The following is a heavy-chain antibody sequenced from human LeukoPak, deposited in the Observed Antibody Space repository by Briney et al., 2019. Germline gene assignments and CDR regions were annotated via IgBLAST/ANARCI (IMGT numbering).Heavy chain of an antibody. J-gene: IGHJ6*04. CDR3: ARAIASSRTIFSV. CDR1: GFTFSRYW. D-gene: IGHD3-3*01. Sequence: GGSLRLSCAASGFTFSRYWMSWVRQAPGNGLQWVATIIQDGSEKYYMDSVKGRFTISRDNAKNSVYLQMNSLRAEDTAVYYCARAIASSRTIFSVWGKGTTVAVSS. V-gene: IGHV3-7*04. CDR2: IIQDGSEK.